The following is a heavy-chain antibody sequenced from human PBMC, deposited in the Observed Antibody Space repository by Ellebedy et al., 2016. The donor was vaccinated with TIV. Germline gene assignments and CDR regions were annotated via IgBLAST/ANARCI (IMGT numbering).Heavy chain of an antibody. Sequence: GGSLRLSXAASGFTFSDSTIHWVRQVSGKGLEWVGRIRSKANNYATAYAAPLKGRFTISRDDSKNTAYLQMNSLKTEDTAVYYCTKATFDPWGQGTLVTVSS. V-gene: IGHV3-73*01. CDR2: IRSKANNYAT. CDR3: TKATFDP. CDR1: GFTFSDST. J-gene: IGHJ5*02.